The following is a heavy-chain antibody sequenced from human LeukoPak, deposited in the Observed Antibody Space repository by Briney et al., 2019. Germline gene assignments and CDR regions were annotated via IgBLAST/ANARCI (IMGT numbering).Heavy chain of an antibody. D-gene: IGHD2-15*01. J-gene: IGHJ5*02. CDR3: ARAVASNWFDP. Sequence: GFLRLSCAASGFTFSNYWMSWVRQAPGKGLEWVANIKHDGNEKYYVDSVKGRFTISRDNAKNSLFLHMNSLRAEDTAVYYCARAVASNWFDPWGQGTLVTVSS. CDR1: GFTFSNYW. V-gene: IGHV3-7*04. CDR2: IKHDGNEK.